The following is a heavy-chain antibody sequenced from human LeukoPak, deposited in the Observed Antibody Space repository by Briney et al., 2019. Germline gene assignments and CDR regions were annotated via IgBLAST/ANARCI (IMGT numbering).Heavy chain of an antibody. CDR2: IWYDGSHK. CDR1: GFTFSRYG. J-gene: IGHJ4*02. V-gene: IGHV3-33*01. Sequence: GGSLRLSCAASGFTFSRYGMHWARQAPGKGLEWVTVIWYDGSHKYYADSVKGRFTISRDNSKNTLYLQMNSLRAEDTAVYYCARGSGAYYYNLDYWGQGTLVTVSS. D-gene: IGHD3-22*01. CDR3: ARGSGAYYYNLDY.